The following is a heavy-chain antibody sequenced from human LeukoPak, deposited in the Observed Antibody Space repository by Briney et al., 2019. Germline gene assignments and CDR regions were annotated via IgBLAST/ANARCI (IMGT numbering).Heavy chain of an antibody. D-gene: IGHD3-10*01. Sequence: PGGCLRLSCAASGLCVSNNYMNWVRQAPGEGLEWVSVMYSGGSTYYSDSLKGRFTISRDNSKNTLYLQMNSLRAEDTAVYYCAKLLMAMVRGVDIDCWGQGTLVTASS. CDR2: MYSGGST. CDR3: AKLLMAMVRGVDIDC. J-gene: IGHJ4*02. V-gene: IGHV3-66*01. CDR1: GLCVSNNY.